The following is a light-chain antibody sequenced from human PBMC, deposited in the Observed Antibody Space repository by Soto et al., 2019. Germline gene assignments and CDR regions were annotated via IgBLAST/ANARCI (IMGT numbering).Light chain of an antibody. CDR2: GAS. J-gene: IGKJ4*01. Sequence: EIVMTQSPATLSVSPGERATLSCRASQRVGTYLAWYQQKPGKTPRLLIFGASTRATGIPARFSGSGSGSEFTLTISSLQSEDFAVYSCQQYSVWPLVTFGGGTKVEI. CDR3: QQYSVWPLVT. CDR1: QRVGTY. V-gene: IGKV3-15*01.